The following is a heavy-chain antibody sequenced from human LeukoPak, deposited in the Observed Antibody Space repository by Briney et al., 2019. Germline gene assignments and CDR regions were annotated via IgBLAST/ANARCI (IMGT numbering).Heavy chain of an antibody. CDR2: ISGSSGTR. Sequence: GGSLRLSCAASGFTFSSYSMNWVRQAPGKGLEWVSYISGSSGTRYYADSVKGRFTISRDNAKNSLYLQMNSLRAEDTAVYYCARAPYTSGWYRGDNDYWGQGTLVTVSS. V-gene: IGHV3-48*01. CDR3: ARAPYTSGWYRGDNDY. CDR1: GFTFSSYS. D-gene: IGHD6-19*01. J-gene: IGHJ4*02.